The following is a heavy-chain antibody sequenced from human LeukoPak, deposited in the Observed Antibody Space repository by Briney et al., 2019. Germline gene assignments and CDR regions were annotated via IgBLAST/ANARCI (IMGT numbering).Heavy chain of an antibody. CDR3: ARGDDYKSTLFDY. D-gene: IGHD5-12*01. V-gene: IGHV4-59*01. J-gene: IGHJ4*02. CDR2: ISSGGST. Sequence: SETLSLTCTVSGGSISSYYWSWIRQPPGKGLEWIGYISSGGSTNYNPSLKSRVTISIDTSKNQFSLKLTSATAADTAVYHCARGDDYKSTLFDYWGQGTLVTVSS. CDR1: GGSISSYY.